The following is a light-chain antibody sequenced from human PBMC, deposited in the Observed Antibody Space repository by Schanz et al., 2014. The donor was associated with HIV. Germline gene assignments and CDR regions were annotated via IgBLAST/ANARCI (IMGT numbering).Light chain of an antibody. J-gene: IGKJ1*01. CDR1: QDISTY. CDR3: QKYSTVPPT. V-gene: IGKV1-9*01. CDR2: AAS. Sequence: DIQLSQSPSFLSASVGDRVTVTCRASQDISTYLAWYQQKPGKAPNLLIYAASSLQSGVPSRFSGSGSGTDFTLTISSLQPEDVATYYCQKYSTVPPTFGQGIKVEIK.